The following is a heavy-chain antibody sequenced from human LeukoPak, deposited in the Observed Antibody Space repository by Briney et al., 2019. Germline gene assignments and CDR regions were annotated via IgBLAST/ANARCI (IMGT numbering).Heavy chain of an antibody. D-gene: IGHD5-18*01. CDR3: ARLDVDTAMGL. CDR2: INHSGST. J-gene: IGHJ4*02. Sequence: SEALSLTCTVSGYSISSSSYYWGWIRQPPGKGLEWIGEINHSGSTNYNPSLKSRVTVSVDTSKNQFSLKLSSVTAADTAVYYCARLDVDTAMGLWGQGTLVTVSS. V-gene: IGHV4-39*07. CDR1: GYSISSSSYY.